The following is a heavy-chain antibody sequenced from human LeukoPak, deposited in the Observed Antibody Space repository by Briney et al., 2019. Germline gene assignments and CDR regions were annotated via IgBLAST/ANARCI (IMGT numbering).Heavy chain of an antibody. Sequence: SETLSLTCTVSGGSISSSSYYWGWIRQPPGKGLEWIGFIYYSGSTNYNPSLKSRVTISVDTSKNQFSLKLSSVTAADTAVYYCARVQWGYYKGYYFDYWGQGTLVTVSS. D-gene: IGHD3-9*01. CDR1: GGSISSSSYY. CDR3: ARVQWGYYKGYYFDY. CDR2: IYYSGST. J-gene: IGHJ4*02. V-gene: IGHV4-61*05.